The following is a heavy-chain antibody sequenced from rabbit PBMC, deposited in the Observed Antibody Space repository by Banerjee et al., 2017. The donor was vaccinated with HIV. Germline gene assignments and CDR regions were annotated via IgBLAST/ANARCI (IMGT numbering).Heavy chain of an antibody. CDR1: GFSFSNKYV. Sequence: QEQLVESGGGLVQPEGSLTLTCTASGFSFSNKYVMCWVRQAPGKGLEWIACINTSSGNTVYASWAKGRFTISKTSSTTVTLQMTSLTAADTATYFCVRTYASSSDYYQGGYYFNLWGQGTLVTV. CDR3: VRTYASSSDYYQGGYYFNL. V-gene: IGHV1S45*01. CDR2: INTSSGNT. D-gene: IGHD1-1*01. J-gene: IGHJ4*01.